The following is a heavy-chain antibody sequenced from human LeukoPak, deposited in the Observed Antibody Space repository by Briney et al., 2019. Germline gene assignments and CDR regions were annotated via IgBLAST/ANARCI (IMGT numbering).Heavy chain of an antibody. D-gene: IGHD5-24*01. Sequence: AGGSLRLSCAASGFTFSTYSMNWVRQAPGKGLEWVSLIASSGRNTYYTDSVRGRFTISRDNSKKTLSLQMNSLRVEDTAIYYCAKDIQLSAWGLGTMVTVSS. J-gene: IGHJ3*01. CDR2: IASSGRNT. CDR1: GFTFSTYS. CDR3: AKDIQLSA. V-gene: IGHV3-23*01.